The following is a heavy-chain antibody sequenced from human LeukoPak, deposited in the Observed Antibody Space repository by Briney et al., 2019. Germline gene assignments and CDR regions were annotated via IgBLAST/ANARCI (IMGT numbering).Heavy chain of an antibody. CDR2: INPNSGGT. V-gene: IGHV1-2*02. CDR3: ARDQGSSWSGYYFDY. Sequence: ASVKVSCKASGYTFTGYYMHWVRQAPGHGLEWMGWINPNSGGTNYAQKFQGRVTMTRDTSISTAYIELSRLRSDDTAVYYCARDQGSSWSGYYFDYWGQGTLGTVSS. D-gene: IGHD6-13*01. CDR1: GYTFTGYY. J-gene: IGHJ4*02.